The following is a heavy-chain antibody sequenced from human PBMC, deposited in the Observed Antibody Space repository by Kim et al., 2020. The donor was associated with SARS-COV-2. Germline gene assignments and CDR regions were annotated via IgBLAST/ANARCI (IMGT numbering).Heavy chain of an antibody. V-gene: IGHV4-39*01. Sequence: SETLSLTCTVSGGSISSSSYYWGWIRQPPGKGLEWIGSIYYSGSTYYNPSLKSRVTISVDTSKNQFSLKLSSVTAADTAVYYCARLPQTEWYSSSWYWTGNWFDPWGQGTLVTVSS. CDR2: IYYSGST. D-gene: IGHD6-13*01. CDR1: GGSISSSSYY. J-gene: IGHJ5*02. CDR3: ARLPQTEWYSSSWYWTGNWFDP.